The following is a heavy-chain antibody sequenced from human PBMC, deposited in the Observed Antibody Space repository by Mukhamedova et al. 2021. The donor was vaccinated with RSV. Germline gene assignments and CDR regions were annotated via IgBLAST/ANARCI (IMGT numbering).Heavy chain of an antibody. Sequence: KSRVTISVDTSKNQFSLKMSSVTAADTAVYYCARGPLEFSGGNSGYLSYWGQGTLVTVSS. CDR3: ARGPLEFSGGNSGYLSY. V-gene: IGHV4-34*01. J-gene: IGHJ4*02. D-gene: IGHD4-23*01.